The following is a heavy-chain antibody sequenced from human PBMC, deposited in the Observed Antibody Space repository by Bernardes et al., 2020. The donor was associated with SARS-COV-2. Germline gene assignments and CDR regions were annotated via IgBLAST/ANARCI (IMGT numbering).Heavy chain of an antibody. V-gene: IGHV3-9*01. CDR3: AKGTRDGSGSLHPFDY. J-gene: IGHJ4*02. CDR2: INWNSGII. CDR1: GFTFDDYA. Sequence: GGSLRLSCAASGFTFDDYAMHWVRQAPGKGLEWVSGINWNSGIIVYADSVKGRFTISRDNAKNSLYLQMNSLRAEDTALYYCAKGTRDGSGSLHPFDYWGQGTLVTVSS. D-gene: IGHD3-10*01.